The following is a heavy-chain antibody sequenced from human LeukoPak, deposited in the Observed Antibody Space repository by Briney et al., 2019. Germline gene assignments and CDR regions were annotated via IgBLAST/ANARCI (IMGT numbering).Heavy chain of an antibody. CDR2: IYYSGST. V-gene: IGHV4-39*01. CDR3: ASPGVYYCDSRGVCFDY. D-gene: IGHD3-22*01. CDR1: GGSISSSSYY. J-gene: IGHJ4*02. Sequence: SETLSLTCTVSGGSISSSSYYWGWIRQPPGKGLEWIGSIYYSGSTYYNPSLKSRVTISVDTSMNKLSLKLSAVTTADTAEYYCASPGVYYCDSRGVCFDYWGQGTLVTVSS.